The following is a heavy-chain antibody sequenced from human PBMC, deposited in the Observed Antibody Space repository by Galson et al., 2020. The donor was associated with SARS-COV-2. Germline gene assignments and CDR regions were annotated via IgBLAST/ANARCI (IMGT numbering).Heavy chain of an antibody. Sequence: ASVTVSCKAFGYSFTSYGISWVRQAPGQGLEWMGWISAYSGNTNYAQKLQGRVTVTTDTSTTTAYMELRSLRFDDTAVYYCARDPGMVRGVKSDYWGQGTLVTVSS. J-gene: IGHJ4*02. CDR1: GYSFTSYG. CDR3: ARDPGMVRGVKSDY. CDR2: ISAYSGNT. V-gene: IGHV1-18*04. D-gene: IGHD3-10*01.